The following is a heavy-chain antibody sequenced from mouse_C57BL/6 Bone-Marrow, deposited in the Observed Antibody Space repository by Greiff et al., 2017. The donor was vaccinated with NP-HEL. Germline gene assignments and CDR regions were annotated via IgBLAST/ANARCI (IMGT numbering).Heavy chain of an antibody. CDR3: ARDTLDSSGFAWFAY. CDR2: ISYDGSN. J-gene: IGHJ3*01. Sequence: EVQLVESGPGLVKPSQSLSLTCSVTGYSITSGYYWNWIRQFPGNKLEWMGYISYDGSNNYNPSLKNRISITRDTSKNQFFLKLNSVTTEDTATYYCARDTLDSSGFAWFAYWGQGTLVTVSA. V-gene: IGHV3-6*01. CDR1: GYSITSGYY. D-gene: IGHD3-2*02.